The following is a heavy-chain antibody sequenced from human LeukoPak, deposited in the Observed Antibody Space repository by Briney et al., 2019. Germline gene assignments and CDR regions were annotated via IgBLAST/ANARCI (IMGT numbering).Heavy chain of an antibody. J-gene: IGHJ5*02. V-gene: IGHV4-38-2*02. D-gene: IGHD5-12*01. CDR1: GYSISSGYY. Sequence: SETLSLTCTVSGYSISSGYYWSWIRQPPGKGLEWIGEINHSGSTNYNPSLKSRVTISVDTSKNQFSLKLSSVTAADTAVYYCARVRRIGASLGWFDPWGQGTLVTVSS. CDR2: INHSGST. CDR3: ARVRRIGASLGWFDP.